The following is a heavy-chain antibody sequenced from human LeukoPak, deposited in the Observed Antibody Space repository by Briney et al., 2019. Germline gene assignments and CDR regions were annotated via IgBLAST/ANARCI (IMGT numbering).Heavy chain of an antibody. D-gene: IGHD6-19*01. Sequence: GGSLRLSCAASGFTFSDYWIYWFRQAPGEGLVWVSRMNMDGSSISYADSVKGRFTMSRDNAKNTLYLQMNSLRVEDTAVYYCARGRGSGHKENWFDPWGQGTLVTVSS. CDR3: ARGRGSGHKENWFDP. CDR2: MNMDGSSI. J-gene: IGHJ5*02. V-gene: IGHV3-74*01. CDR1: GFTFSDYW.